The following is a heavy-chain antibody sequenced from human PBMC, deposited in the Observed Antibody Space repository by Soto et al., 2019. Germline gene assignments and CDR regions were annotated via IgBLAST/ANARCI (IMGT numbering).Heavy chain of an antibody. J-gene: IGHJ4*02. CDR1: GFTFSSYE. CDR2: IITSGSTI. Sequence: GGSLRLSCAASGFTFSSYEMNWVRQAPGKGLEWVSYIITSGSTIYYADSVKGRFTISRDNAKNSLYLQMNSLRAGDTAVYYCARHSNSQYYFDYWGQGTLVTVSS. V-gene: IGHV3-48*03. D-gene: IGHD6-13*01. CDR3: ARHSNSQYYFDY.